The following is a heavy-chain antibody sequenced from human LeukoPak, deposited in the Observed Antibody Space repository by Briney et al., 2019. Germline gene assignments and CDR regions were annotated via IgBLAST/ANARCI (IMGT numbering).Heavy chain of an antibody. CDR3: ASSGYDFWSNWFDP. V-gene: IGHV4-59*01. CDR2: IYYSGST. D-gene: IGHD3-3*01. Sequence: SETLSLTCAVYGGSFSGYYWSWIRQPPGKGLEWIGYIYYSGSTNYNPSLKSRVTISVDTSKNQFSLKLSSVTAADTAVYYCASSGYDFWSNWFDPWGQGTLVTVSS. CDR1: GGSFSGYY. J-gene: IGHJ5*02.